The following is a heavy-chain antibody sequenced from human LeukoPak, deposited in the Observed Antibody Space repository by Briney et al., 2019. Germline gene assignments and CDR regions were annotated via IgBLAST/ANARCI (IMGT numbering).Heavy chain of an antibody. V-gene: IGHV3-11*04. Sequence: LSLTCAVYGGPFSGYYMSWIRQAPGKGLEWVSYISSSGSTIYYADSVKGRFTISRDNAKNSLYLQMSSLRAEDTAVYYCAREGGSSTSCDYWGQGTLVTVSS. CDR3: AREGGSSTSCDY. CDR1: GGPFSGYY. CDR2: ISSSGSTI. D-gene: IGHD2-2*01. J-gene: IGHJ4*02.